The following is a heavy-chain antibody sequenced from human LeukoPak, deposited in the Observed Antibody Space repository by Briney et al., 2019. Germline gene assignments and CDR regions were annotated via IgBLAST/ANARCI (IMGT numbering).Heavy chain of an antibody. V-gene: IGHV3-53*01. CDR3: ARERGLLWFGELLYSSDNWDPNAFDI. CDR1: GFTVSSNY. J-gene: IGHJ3*02. D-gene: IGHD3-10*01. CDR2: IYSGGST. Sequence: GGSLRLPCAASGFTVSSNYMSWVRQAPGKGLEWVSVIYSGGSTYYADSVKGRFTISRDNSKNTLYLQMNSLRAEDTAVYYCARERGLLWFGELLYSSDNWDPNAFDIWGQGTMVTVSS.